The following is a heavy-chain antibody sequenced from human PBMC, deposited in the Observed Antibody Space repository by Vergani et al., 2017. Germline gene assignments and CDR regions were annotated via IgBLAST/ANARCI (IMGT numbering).Heavy chain of an antibody. J-gene: IGHJ5*02. CDR1: GVSMQRGSFY. Sequence: QVQLHESGPGLVKPSETLSLICYVSGVSMQRGSFYWTWIRQTAERRLEWLGRVYPSGTTNYNPSLNGRVTIFVDMCKNLLSLRLNSVTAADTAVYYCARGETRTDWFDPWGQGTLVTVSS. D-gene: IGHD3/OR15-3a*01. V-gene: IGHV4-61*02. CDR3: ARGETRTDWFDP. CDR2: VYPSGTT.